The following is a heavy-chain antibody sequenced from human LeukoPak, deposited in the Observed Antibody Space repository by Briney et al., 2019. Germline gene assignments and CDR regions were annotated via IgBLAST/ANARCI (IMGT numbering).Heavy chain of an antibody. J-gene: IGHJ4*02. CDR2: ISWNSGSI. CDR3: AKGSGEWLIPDPIDY. D-gene: IGHD6-19*01. V-gene: IGHV3-9*03. CDR1: GFTFDDYA. Sequence: GGSLRLSCAASGFTFDDYAMHWVRQAPGKGLEWVSGISWNSGSIGYADSVKGRFTISRDNAKNSLYLQMNSLRAEDMALYYCAKGSGEWLIPDPIDYWGQGTLVTVSS.